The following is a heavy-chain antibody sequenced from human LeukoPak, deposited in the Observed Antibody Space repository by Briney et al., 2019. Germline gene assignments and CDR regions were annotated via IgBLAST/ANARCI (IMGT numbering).Heavy chain of an antibody. Sequence: SGFXXXXYGXXXVRQAPGKGLEWVALIWYDGSNKYYTDSVKGRLTISRDNSKDTLFLQMNSLRAEDTAVYYCAREGPRGNSQFDYWGQGTLVTVSS. CDR3: AREGPRGNSQFDY. CDR2: IWYDGSNK. D-gene: IGHD2/OR15-2a*01. CDR1: GFXXXXYG. J-gene: IGHJ4*02. V-gene: IGHV3-33*01.